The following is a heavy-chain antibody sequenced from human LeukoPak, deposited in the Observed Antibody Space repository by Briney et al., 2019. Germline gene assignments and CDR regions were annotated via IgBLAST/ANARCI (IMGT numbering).Heavy chain of an antibody. J-gene: IGHJ4*02. V-gene: IGHV1-18*01. Sequence: GASVKVSCKASGYTFTSYGTNWVRQAPGQGLEWMGWISTYNGNTNYAQKLQGRVAMTTDTSTTTAYMELRSLRSDDTAVYYCARGSSYGFSMGYWGQGTLVTVSS. CDR3: ARGSSYGFSMGY. CDR2: ISTYNGNT. D-gene: IGHD5-18*01. CDR1: GYTFTSYG.